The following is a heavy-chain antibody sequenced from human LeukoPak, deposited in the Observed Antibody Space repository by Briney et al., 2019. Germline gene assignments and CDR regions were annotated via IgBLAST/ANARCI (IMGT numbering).Heavy chain of an antibody. V-gene: IGHV4-38-2*02. CDR3: AREYRSSWYLNWFDP. J-gene: IGHJ5*02. CDR2: IYNSGST. CDR1: GYSISSGYY. Sequence: WETLSLTCTVSGYSISSGYYWGWIRQSPGKGLEWIGSIYNSGSTYYNPSLKSRVTISIDTSKNQFSLKLSSVTAADTAVYYCAREYRSSWYLNWFDPWGQGTLVTVSS. D-gene: IGHD6-13*01.